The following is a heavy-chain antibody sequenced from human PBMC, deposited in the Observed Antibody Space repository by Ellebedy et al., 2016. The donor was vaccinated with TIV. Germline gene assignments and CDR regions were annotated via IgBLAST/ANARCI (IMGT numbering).Heavy chain of an antibody. CDR3: ARGTTDGGDAFDI. CDR2: IYYNGNT. D-gene: IGHD2-8*01. V-gene: IGHV4-31*03. J-gene: IGHJ3*02. Sequence: SETLSLTCSISGGSISSGGYYWNWIRQRPGKGLEWIAYIYYNGNTYHNPSLQSRATISLETSKNQFSLKLRSVTAADTAVYYCARGTTDGGDAFDIWGQGTMVTVSS. CDR1: GGSISSGGYY.